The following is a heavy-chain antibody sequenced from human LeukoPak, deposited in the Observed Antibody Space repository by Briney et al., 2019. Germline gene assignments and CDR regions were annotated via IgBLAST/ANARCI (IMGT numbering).Heavy chain of an antibody. CDR2: IWYDGSNK. V-gene: IGHV3-33*01. J-gene: IGHJ4*02. D-gene: IGHD2-21*02. CDR3: ARQGDTGSWYFDY. Sequence: PGGSLRLSCAASGFTFSSYGMHWVRQAPGKGLEWVAVIWYDGSNKYYADSVKGRFTISRDNSKSTLYLQMDTLRPGDTAVYFCARQGDTGSWYFDYWGQGTLVTVSS. CDR1: GFTFSSYG.